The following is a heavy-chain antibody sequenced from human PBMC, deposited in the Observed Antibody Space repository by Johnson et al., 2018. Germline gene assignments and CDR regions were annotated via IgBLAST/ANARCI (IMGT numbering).Heavy chain of an antibody. Sequence: VQLQESGGGLVQXGRSXRLXCAASGFTFDDYAMHWVRHAPGKGLEWVSGSSWNSGSIGYAASVKGRFTISGDNAKNSLYLQRNSLRAEDTAWYNCAKDINYERGALDIGGQGTMVPVSS. CDR3: AKDINYERGALDI. CDR2: SSWNSGSI. CDR1: GFTFDDYA. V-gene: IGHV3-9*01. J-gene: IGHJ3*02. D-gene: IGHD3-22*01.